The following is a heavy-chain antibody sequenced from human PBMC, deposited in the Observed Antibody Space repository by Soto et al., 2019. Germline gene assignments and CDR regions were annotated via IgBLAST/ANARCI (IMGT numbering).Heavy chain of an antibody. Sequence: EVQLVESGGGLVKPGGSLRLSCAASGFTFSSYSMNWVRQAPGKGLEWVSSISSSSSYIYYADSVKGRFTISRDNAKNSLYLKINSWRAEERVVYYCGRANAQHSSSWYYYSEGMDAWGQGTTFTVSS. CDR2: ISSSSSYI. CDR1: GFTFSSYS. V-gene: IGHV3-21*01. CDR3: GRANAQHSSSWYYYSEGMDA. D-gene: IGHD6-13*01. J-gene: IGHJ6*02.